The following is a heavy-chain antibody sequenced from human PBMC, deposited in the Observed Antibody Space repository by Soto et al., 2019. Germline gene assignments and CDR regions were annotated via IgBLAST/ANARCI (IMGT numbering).Heavy chain of an antibody. CDR3: ARVSGATKAFDI. CDR2: INAGNGNT. CDR1: GYTFTSYA. J-gene: IGHJ3*02. V-gene: IGHV1-3*01. D-gene: IGHD5-12*01. Sequence: ASVKVSCKASGYTFTSYAMHWVRQAPGQRLEWMGWINAGNGNTKYSQKFRGRVTITRDTSASTAYMELSSLRSEDTAVYYCARVSGATKAFDIWGQGTMVTVSS.